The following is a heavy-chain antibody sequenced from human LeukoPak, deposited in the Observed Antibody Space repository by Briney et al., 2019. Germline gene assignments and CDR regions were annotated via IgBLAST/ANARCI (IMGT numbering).Heavy chain of an antibody. CDR2: INPNSGGT. CDR3: ATGTVRDSYYYGMDV. Sequence: ASVKVSCKASGYSFTDYYMHWVRQAPGQGLEWMGWINPNSGGTIYAQDFQGRVTMTRDMSITTAYMELSRLTSDETAVYYCATGTVRDSYYYGMDVWGQGTTVTVSS. J-gene: IGHJ6*02. V-gene: IGHV1-2*02. D-gene: IGHD3-10*01. CDR1: GYSFTDYY.